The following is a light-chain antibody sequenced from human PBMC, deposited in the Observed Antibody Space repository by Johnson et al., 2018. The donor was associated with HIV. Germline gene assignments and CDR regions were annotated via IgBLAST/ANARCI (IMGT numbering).Light chain of an antibody. V-gene: IGLV1-51*01. Sequence: QSVLTQPPSVSAAPGQKVTISCSGSSSNIGNNYVSWYQQVPGTAPKLLIYDNNKRPSGIPDRFSGSKSGTSATLGITGLQTGDEADYYCGTWDSSLSACYFFGNGTTVSV. J-gene: IGLJ1*01. CDR2: DNN. CDR1: SSNIGNNY. CDR3: GTWDSSLSACYF.